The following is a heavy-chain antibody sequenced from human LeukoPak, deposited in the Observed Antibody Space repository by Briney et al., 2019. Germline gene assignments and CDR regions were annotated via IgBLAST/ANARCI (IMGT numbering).Heavy chain of an antibody. V-gene: IGHV4-59*12. Sequence: SETLSLTCTVSGGSISSYYWSWIRQPPGKGLEWIGSIYYSGSTYYNPSLKSRVTISVDTSKNQFSLKLSSVTAADTAVYYCARVGIAAAGTESFDYWGQGTLVTVSS. CDR3: ARVGIAAAGTESFDY. D-gene: IGHD6-13*01. CDR1: GGSISSYY. CDR2: IYYSGST. J-gene: IGHJ4*02.